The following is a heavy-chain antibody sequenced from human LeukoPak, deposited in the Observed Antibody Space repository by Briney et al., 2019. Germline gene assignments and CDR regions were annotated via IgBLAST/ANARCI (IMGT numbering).Heavy chain of an antibody. CDR1: GFTFDDYA. CDR3: AKDSSSGWYYYGMDV. CDR2: ISWNSGST. J-gene: IGHJ6*02. D-gene: IGHD6-19*01. Sequence: GRSLRLSCAASGFTFDDYAMHWVRQAPGKGLEWVSGISWNSGSTGYADSVKGRFTISRDNAKNSLYLQMNSLSDEDTALYYCAKDSSSGWYYYGMDVWGQGTTVTVSS. V-gene: IGHV3-9*01.